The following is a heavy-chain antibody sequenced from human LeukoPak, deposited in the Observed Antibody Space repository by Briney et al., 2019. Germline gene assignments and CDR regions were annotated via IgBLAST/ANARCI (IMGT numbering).Heavy chain of an antibody. V-gene: IGHV1-18*01. CDR1: GYTFTSYG. D-gene: IGHD6-19*01. J-gene: IGHJ6*03. CDR3: ARGAVAGNYYYYMDV. CDR2: ISAYNDNT. Sequence: GASVKVSCEASGYTFTSYGISWVRQAPGQGLEWMGWISAYNDNTNSAQKLQGRVTMSTDTSTSTAYMELRSLRSDDTAVYYCARGAVAGNYYYYMDVWGKGTTVTVSS.